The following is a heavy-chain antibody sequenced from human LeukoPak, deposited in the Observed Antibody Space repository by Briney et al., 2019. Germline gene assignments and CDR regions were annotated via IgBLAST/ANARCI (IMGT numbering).Heavy chain of an antibody. D-gene: IGHD3-3*01. CDR3: ARDHPAYDFWSGSYFDY. Sequence: PGGSLRLSCAASGFTFSSYWMSWVRQAPGKGLEWVANIKQDGSEKYYVDSVKGRFTISRDNAKNSLYLQMNSLRAEDTAVYYCARDHPAYDFWSGSYFDYWGQGTLVTVSS. CDR1: GFTFSSYW. CDR2: IKQDGSEK. V-gene: IGHV3-7*01. J-gene: IGHJ4*02.